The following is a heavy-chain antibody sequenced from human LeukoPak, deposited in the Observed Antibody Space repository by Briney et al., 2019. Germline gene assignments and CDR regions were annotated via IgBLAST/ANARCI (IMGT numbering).Heavy chain of an antibody. D-gene: IGHD3-10*01. Sequence: PSETLSLTCSVSGGSITTYYWNWVRQPPGKGLEWIGHMYYSGTTSYNPSLKSRVGISVDTFNNQVSLKVSSVTAADTAVYYCVGEKSWSGEAIWNQGTLVTVSS. CDR3: VGEKSWSGEAI. CDR2: MYYSGTT. J-gene: IGHJ3*02. V-gene: IGHV4-59*01. CDR1: GGSITTYY.